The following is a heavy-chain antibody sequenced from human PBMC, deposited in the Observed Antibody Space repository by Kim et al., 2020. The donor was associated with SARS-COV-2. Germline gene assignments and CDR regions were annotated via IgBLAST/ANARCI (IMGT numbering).Heavy chain of an antibody. CDR3: ARDRAVTTPYYYYGMDV. CDR1: GYTFTSYA. CDR2: INTNTGNP. Sequence: ASVKVSCKASGYTFTSYAMNWVRQAPGQGLEWMGWINTNTGNPTYAQGFTGRFVFSLDTSVSTAYLQISSLKAEDTAVYYCARDRAVTTPYYYYGMDVWGQGTTVTVSS. V-gene: IGHV7-4-1*02. J-gene: IGHJ6*02. D-gene: IGHD4-17*01.